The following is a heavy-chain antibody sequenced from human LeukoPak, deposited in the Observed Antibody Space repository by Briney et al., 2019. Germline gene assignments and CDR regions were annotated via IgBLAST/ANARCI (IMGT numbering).Heavy chain of an antibody. CDR3: ADLGTSTVARTE. J-gene: IGHJ4*02. CDR2: ISSSGSTI. D-gene: IGHD1-7*01. Sequence: GGSLRLSCAGSGFTFNNYEMNWVRQAPGKGLEWVSYISSSGSTISYADSVKGRFTISRDNAKNSLYLQMNSLRAEDTAVYYCADLGTSTVARTEWGQGTLVTVPS. CDR1: GFTFNNYE. V-gene: IGHV3-48*03.